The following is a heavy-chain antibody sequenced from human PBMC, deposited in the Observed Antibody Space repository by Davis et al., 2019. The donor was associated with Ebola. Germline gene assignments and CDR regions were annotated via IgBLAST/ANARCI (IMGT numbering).Heavy chain of an antibody. CDR2: INPSGGSA. Sequence: ASVTVSCKASGYTFSGYYIHWVRQAPGQGLEWMGIINPSGGSASHAQKFQGRVTLTSDTSTDTVYMELSGLRSEDTAVYYCARDQRMDVWGQGTTVTVSS. CDR3: ARDQRMDV. CDR1: GYTFSGYY. J-gene: IGHJ6*02. V-gene: IGHV1-46*01.